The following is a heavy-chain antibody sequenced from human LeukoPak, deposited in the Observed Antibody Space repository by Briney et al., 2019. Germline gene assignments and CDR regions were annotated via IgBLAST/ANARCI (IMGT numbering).Heavy chain of an antibody. CDR2: IWHDGSDK. CDR1: GFTFSSYG. J-gene: IGHJ4*02. D-gene: IGHD2-21*01. V-gene: IGHV3-33*01. CDR3: TRQSENYSLDY. Sequence: GGSLRLSCAASGFTFSSYGMHWVRQAPGKGLEWVAIIWHDGSDKYYADSVKGRFTISRDNSKNTPYLQMNSLRAEDTAVYFCTRQSENYSLDYWGQGTLVTVSS.